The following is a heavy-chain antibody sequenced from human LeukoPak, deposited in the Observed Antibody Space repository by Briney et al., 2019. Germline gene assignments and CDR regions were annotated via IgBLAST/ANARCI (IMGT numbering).Heavy chain of an antibody. Sequence: SETLSLTCSVSGDSISSKSYYWGWIRQPPVKGLEWIATIYHGGGTYYNPSLKSRVTISFDASKNQFSLKLSSVTAADTAVYYCARGLHSSSYPDCWGQGTLVTVSS. D-gene: IGHD6-6*01. V-gene: IGHV4-39*07. J-gene: IGHJ4*02. CDR2: IYHGGGT. CDR1: GDSISSKSYY. CDR3: ARGLHSSSYPDC.